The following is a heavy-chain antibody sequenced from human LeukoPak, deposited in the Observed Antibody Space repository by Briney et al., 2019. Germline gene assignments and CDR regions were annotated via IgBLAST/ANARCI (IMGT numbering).Heavy chain of an antibody. CDR3: ARARGYYYYMDV. Sequence: PSETLSLTCVVSGYSISSGYYWAWIRQPPGRGLELIWSIYHSGSTNYNPSLKSRVTISVDTSKNQFSLNLNSVTAADTAVYYCARARGYYYYMDVWGKGTTVTVSS. CDR1: GYSISSGYY. D-gene: IGHD3-10*01. J-gene: IGHJ6*03. V-gene: IGHV4-38-2*01. CDR2: IYHSGST.